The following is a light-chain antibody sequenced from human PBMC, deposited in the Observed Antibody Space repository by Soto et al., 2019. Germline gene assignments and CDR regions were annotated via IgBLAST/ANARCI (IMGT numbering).Light chain of an antibody. CDR3: QQYRSSPGP. CDR2: GAS. V-gene: IGKV3-20*01. Sequence: EIVLTQSPGTLSLSPGEGATLSCRASQTVSSTYLAWYQQKPGQAPRLLIYGASNRATGIPDRFSGSGSGTDFTLTISRLEPEDFAVYYCQQYRSSPGPFGQGTKV. CDR1: QTVSSTY. J-gene: IGKJ1*01.